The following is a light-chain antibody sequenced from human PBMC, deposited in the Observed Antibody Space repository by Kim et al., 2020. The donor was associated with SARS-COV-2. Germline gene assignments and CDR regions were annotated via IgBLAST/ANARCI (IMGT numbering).Light chain of an antibody. Sequence: ASVKHTCTMSSGHSSYAIAWHQQQPEKGPRFLMKLNSDGSHYKGDGIPDRFSGSSSEAERYLTIASLQSDDEADYYCQTWATGIWVFGGGTQLTVL. J-gene: IGLJ3*02. CDR2: LNSDGSH. CDR3: QTWATGIWV. CDR1: SGHSSYA. V-gene: IGLV4-69*01.